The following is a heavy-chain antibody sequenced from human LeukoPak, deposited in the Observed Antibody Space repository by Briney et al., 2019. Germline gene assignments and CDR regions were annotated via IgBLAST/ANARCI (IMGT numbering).Heavy chain of an antibody. J-gene: IGHJ4*02. CDR1: GYRFTSDW. V-gene: IGHV5-51*01. D-gene: IGHD2-15*01. CDR2: IYPGDSDT. Sequence: GESLKISCKGSGYRFTSDWIGWVRQMPGKGLEWMGIIYPGDSDTRYSPSFQGQVTISADKSVNTAYLQWSSLKASDTTMYYCARLSGRVVCSAGSCYIDSWGQGTLVTVSS. CDR3: ARLSGRVVCSAGSCYIDS.